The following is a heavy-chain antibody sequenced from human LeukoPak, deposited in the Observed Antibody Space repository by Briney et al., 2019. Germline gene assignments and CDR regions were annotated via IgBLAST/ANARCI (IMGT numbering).Heavy chain of an antibody. CDR3: ARAYGAAAGDYYYYYYYMDV. V-gene: IGHV1-2*02. Sequence: ASVKVSCKASGYSFSGYYMHWVRQAPGQGLEWMGCMNYNSGGTNYAQKFQGRVTWTRDTSISTDYMELSRLESDDTAVYYCARAYGAAAGDYYYYYYYMDVWGKGTTVTVSS. CDR1: GYSFSGYY. CDR2: MNYNSGGT. J-gene: IGHJ6*03. D-gene: IGHD6-13*01.